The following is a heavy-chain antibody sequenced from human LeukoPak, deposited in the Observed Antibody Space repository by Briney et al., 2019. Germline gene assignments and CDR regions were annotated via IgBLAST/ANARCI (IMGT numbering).Heavy chain of an antibody. D-gene: IGHD3-3*01. J-gene: IGHJ4*02. Sequence: GGSLRLSCAASGFTFSSYAMSWVRQAPGKGLEWVSGISGSGGNTYYADSVKGRFTISRDNFKNTLYLQMNSLRVEDTAVYYCAKGPGSYYDFWSGSNWGQGTLVTVFS. CDR2: ISGSGGNT. CDR3: AKGPGSYYDFWSGSN. CDR1: GFTFSSYA. V-gene: IGHV3-23*01.